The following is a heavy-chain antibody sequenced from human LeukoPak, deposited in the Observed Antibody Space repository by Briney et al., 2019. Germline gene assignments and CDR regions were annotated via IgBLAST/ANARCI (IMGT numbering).Heavy chain of an antibody. Sequence: GGSLRLSCAASGFTFDDYTMHWVRQAPGKGLEWVSLISWDGGSTYYADSVKGRFTIPRDNSKNSLYLQMNSLRTEDTALYYCAKGSGGYCSSTSCYRAYYFDYWGQGTLVTVSS. D-gene: IGHD2-2*01. CDR3: AKGSGGYCSSTSCYRAYYFDY. CDR1: GFTFDDYT. CDR2: ISWDGGST. J-gene: IGHJ4*02. V-gene: IGHV3-43*01.